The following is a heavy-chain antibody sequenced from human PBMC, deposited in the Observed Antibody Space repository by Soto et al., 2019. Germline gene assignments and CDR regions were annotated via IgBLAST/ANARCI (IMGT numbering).Heavy chain of an antibody. J-gene: IGHJ6*02. CDR3: ARDCSGGSCYPGMDV. D-gene: IGHD2-15*01. CDR1: GFKFNSYT. Sequence: EVQLVESGGGLVKTGGSLRLSCAASGFKFNSYTINWVLQAPGKRLEWLSSISSSGYIFSTDSVRGRFTISRDNAKNSVYLQINSLRADDTAVDFCARDCSGGSCYPGMDVWGQGTTVTVSS. V-gene: IGHV3-21*01. CDR2: ISSSGYI.